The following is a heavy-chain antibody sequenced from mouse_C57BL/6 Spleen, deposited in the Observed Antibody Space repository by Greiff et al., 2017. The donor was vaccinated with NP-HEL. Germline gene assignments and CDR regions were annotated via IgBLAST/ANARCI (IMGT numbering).Heavy chain of an antibody. CDR3: ARTLGYYFDD. CDR1: GYTFTSYW. J-gene: IGHJ2*01. Sequence: QVQLQQSGAELVKPGASVKMSCKASGYTFTSYWITWVKQRPGQGLEWIGVIYPGRGSTNYNEKFKSKATLTVDTSSSTAYMQLSSLTSEDSAVYYCARTLGYYFDDWGKGTTLTVSS. V-gene: IGHV1-55*01. D-gene: IGHD4-1*01. CDR2: IYPGRGST.